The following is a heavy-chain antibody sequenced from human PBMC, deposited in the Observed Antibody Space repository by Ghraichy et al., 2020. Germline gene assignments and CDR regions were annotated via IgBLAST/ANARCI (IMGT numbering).Heavy chain of an antibody. Sequence: GGSLRLSCAASGFTFSSYAMSWVRQAPGKGLEWVSAISGSGGSTYYADSVKGRFSISRDNSKNTLYLQMNSLRAEDTAVYYCANSGTGYSSSWYRPYFFDCWGQGTLVTVSS. CDR2: ISGSGGST. CDR1: GFTFSSYA. CDR3: ANSGTGYSSSWYRPYFFDC. D-gene: IGHD6-13*01. V-gene: IGHV3-23*01. J-gene: IGHJ4*02.